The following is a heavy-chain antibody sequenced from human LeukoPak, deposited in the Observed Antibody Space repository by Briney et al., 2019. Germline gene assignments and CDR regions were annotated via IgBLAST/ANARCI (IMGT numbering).Heavy chain of an antibody. CDR3: TRGDWNDDN. V-gene: IGHV3-49*04. D-gene: IGHD1-1*01. Sequence: GGSLRLSCSASGFTFGDYAMTWVRQAPGKGLEWLGMIRTKAHGGTTEYAASVKGRFTFSRDDSKSIAYLQMNSLKTEDTAVYYCTRGDWNDDNWGQGTLVTVSS. CDR1: GFTFGDYA. J-gene: IGHJ4*02. CDR2: IRTKAHGGTT.